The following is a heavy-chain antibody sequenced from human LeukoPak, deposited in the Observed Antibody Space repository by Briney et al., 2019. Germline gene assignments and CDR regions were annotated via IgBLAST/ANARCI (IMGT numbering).Heavy chain of an antibody. J-gene: IGHJ4*02. CDR3: ITGAYDSSSYFTEH. CDR1: GFTFSNAW. CDR2: IKSKTDGGTT. Sequence: GGSLRLSCAASGFTFSNAWMSWVRQAPGKVLGWGGRIKSKTDGGTTDYAAPVKGRFTNSRDGSKNTRDLRMKSPKTEGTAVYYCITGAYDSSSYFTEHWGQGTLVTVSS. V-gene: IGHV3-15*01. D-gene: IGHD3-22*01.